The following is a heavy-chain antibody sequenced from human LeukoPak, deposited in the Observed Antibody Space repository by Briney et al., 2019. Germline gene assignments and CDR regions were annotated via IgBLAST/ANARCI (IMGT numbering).Heavy chain of an antibody. V-gene: IGHV3-30-3*01. CDR3: VMSMGYLSSDFDY. J-gene: IGHJ4*02. CDR1: GFTFSSYA. Sequence: PGRSLRLSCAASGFTFSSYAMHWVRQAPGKGLEWVAVISYDGSNKYYADSVKGRFTISRDNSKNTPYLQMNSLRAEDTAVYYCVMSMGYLSSDFDYWGQGTLVTVSS. CDR2: ISYDGSNK. D-gene: IGHD2-15*01.